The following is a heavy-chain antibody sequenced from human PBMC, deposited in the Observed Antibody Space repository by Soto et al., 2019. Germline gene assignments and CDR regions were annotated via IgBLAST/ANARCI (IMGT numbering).Heavy chain of an antibody. Sequence: QVQLQQWGAGLLKPSETLSLTCDVYGGSFSAYYWSWIRQPPGKGLEWIGEINHSGSTNYNPSLKSRVTIXVDPSKNPFSLTLSSVTAADTAVYYCARSGHLFDYWGQGTLVTVSS. J-gene: IGHJ4*02. CDR3: ARSGHLFDY. CDR2: INHSGST. CDR1: GGSFSAYY. D-gene: IGHD3-10*01. V-gene: IGHV4-34*01.